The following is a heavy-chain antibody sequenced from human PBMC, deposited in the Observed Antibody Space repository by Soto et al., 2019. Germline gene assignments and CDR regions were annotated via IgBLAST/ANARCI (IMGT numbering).Heavy chain of an antibody. Sequence: SETLSLTCTVSGGSISSGDYYWSWIRQPPGKGLEWIGYIYYSGSTYYNPSLKSRVTISVDTSKNQFSLKLSSVTAADTAVYYCARVVWWWRRYFDLWGSGTLVTVS. CDR3: ARVVWWWRRYFDL. J-gene: IGHJ2*01. CDR1: GGSISSGDYY. V-gene: IGHV4-30-4*01. D-gene: IGHD2-21*01. CDR2: IYYSGST.